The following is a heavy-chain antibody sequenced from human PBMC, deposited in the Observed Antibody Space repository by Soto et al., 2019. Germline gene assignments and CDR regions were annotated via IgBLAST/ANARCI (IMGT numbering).Heavy chain of an antibody. CDR1: GFSFSSFE. D-gene: IGHD4-17*01. J-gene: IGHJ4*02. V-gene: IGHV3-48*03. CDR2: ISDSGSTM. Sequence: EVILVESGGGLARPGGSLRLSCATSGFSFSSFEMIWVRQAPGKGLEWISYISDSGSTMYYADSVKGRFTISRDNAKNSLYLQMISLRVEDTALYYCARSTVTSDWGQGTQVTVSS. CDR3: ARSTVTSD.